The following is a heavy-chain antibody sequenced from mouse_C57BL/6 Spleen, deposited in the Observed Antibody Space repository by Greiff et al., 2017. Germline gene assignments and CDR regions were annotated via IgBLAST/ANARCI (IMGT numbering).Heavy chain of an antibody. D-gene: IGHD1-1*01. Sequence: QVQLQQPGAELVMPGASVKLSCTASGYTFTSYWMHWVKQRPGQGLEWIGEIVTSDSYTNYNQNFKGKSTLTVDKSSSTADMQRSSLTSEDSAVYYCARYYGSSHPYWYFDVWGTGTTVTVSS. J-gene: IGHJ1*03. CDR1: GYTFTSYW. V-gene: IGHV1-69*01. CDR3: ARYYGSSHPYWYFDV. CDR2: IVTSDSYT.